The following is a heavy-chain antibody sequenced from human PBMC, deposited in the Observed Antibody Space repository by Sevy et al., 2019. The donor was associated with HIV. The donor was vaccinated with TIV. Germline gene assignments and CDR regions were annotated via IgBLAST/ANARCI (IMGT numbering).Heavy chain of an antibody. CDR1: GFTFSGYA. V-gene: IGHV3-23*01. CDR3: AKGDFYYDGSGYYLFDY. D-gene: IGHD3-22*01. J-gene: IGHJ4*02. CDR2: ISGSGDNS. Sequence: GGSLRLSCAASGFTFSGYAMSWVRQAPGKGLEWVSGISGSGDNSYYADSVKGRFTISRDNSKNTLYLQMNILRAEDTAVYYCAKGDFYYDGSGYYLFDYWGQGTLVTVSS.